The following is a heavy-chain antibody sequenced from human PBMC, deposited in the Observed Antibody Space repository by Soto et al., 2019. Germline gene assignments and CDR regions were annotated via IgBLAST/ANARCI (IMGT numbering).Heavy chain of an antibody. Sequence: GGSLRLSCAVSGFTFRSYWMHWVRQAPGRGLAWVSRINTDGSSTSYADSVKGRFTISRDNAKNTLYLQMNSLRVEDTAVYYCARDETQTYRSYVYYYGVDVWGQGTTVTVSS. V-gene: IGHV3-74*01. D-gene: IGHD3-16*01. CDR2: INTDGSST. CDR1: GFTFRSYW. CDR3: ARDETQTYRSYVYYYGVDV. J-gene: IGHJ6*02.